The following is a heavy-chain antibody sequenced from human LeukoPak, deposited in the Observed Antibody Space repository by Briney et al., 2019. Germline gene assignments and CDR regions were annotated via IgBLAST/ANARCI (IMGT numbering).Heavy chain of an antibody. J-gene: IGHJ4*02. CDR2: ISSSSSYI. CDR3: ARDLTHVVVIATPGY. CDR1: GFTFSSYS. Sequence: PGGSLRLSCAASGFTFSSYSMNWVRQAPGKGLEWVSPISSSSSYIYYADSVKGRFTISRDNAKNSLYLQVNSLRAEDTAVYYCARDLTHVVVIATPGYWGQGTLVTVSS. D-gene: IGHD2-21*01. V-gene: IGHV3-21*01.